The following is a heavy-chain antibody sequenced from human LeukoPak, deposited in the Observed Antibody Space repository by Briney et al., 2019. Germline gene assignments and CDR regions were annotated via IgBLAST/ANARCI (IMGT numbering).Heavy chain of an antibody. J-gene: IGHJ3*02. V-gene: IGHV3-30-3*01. Sequence: QTGGSLRLSCAASGFTFSNAWMSWVRQAPGKGLEWVAVISYDGSNKYYADSVKGRFTISRDNSKNTLYLQMNSLRAEDTAVYYCARDKDSSREMGAFDIWGQGTMVTVSS. CDR1: GFTFSNAW. CDR3: ARDKDSSREMGAFDI. D-gene: IGHD6-13*01. CDR2: ISYDGSNK.